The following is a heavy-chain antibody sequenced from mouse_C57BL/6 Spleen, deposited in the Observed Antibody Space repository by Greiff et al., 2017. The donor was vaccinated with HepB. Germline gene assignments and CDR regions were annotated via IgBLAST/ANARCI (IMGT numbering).Heavy chain of an antibody. CDR2: INPNNGGT. Sequence: EVQLQQSGPELVKPGASVKISCKASGYTFTDYYMNWVKQSHGKSLEWIGDINPNNGGTSYNQKFKGKATLTVDKSSSTAYMELRSLTSEDSAVYYCARTDYGSRGGPFAYWGQGTLVTVSA. CDR1: GYTFTDYY. V-gene: IGHV1-26*01. D-gene: IGHD1-1*01. CDR3: ARTDYGSRGGPFAY. J-gene: IGHJ3*01.